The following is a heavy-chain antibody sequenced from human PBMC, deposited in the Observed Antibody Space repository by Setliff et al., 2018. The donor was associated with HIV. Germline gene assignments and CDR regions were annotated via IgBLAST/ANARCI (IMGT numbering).Heavy chain of an antibody. Sequence: GGSLRLSCAASGFTFSSYSMNWVRQAPGKGLEWVSYISISSSNIYYADSVKGRFTISRDNAKNSLSLQMNSLRVEDTAVYYCARGEPSILVEPAAFFGYWGRGTLVTVSS. CDR3: ARGEPSILVEPAAFFGY. CDR2: ISISSSNI. CDR1: GFTFSSYS. J-gene: IGHJ4*02. D-gene: IGHD2-2*01. V-gene: IGHV3-48*04.